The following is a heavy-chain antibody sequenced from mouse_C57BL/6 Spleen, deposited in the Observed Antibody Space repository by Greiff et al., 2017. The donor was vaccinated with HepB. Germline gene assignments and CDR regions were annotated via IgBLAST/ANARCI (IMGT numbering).Heavy chain of an antibody. CDR2: IDPEDGDT. CDR3: TTDYYGYYFDY. Sequence: VQLQQSGAELVRPGASVKLSCTASGFNIKDYYMHWVKQRPEQGLEWIGRIDPEDGDTEYAPKCQGKATMTADTSSNTAYLQLSSLTSEDTAVYYCTTDYYGYYFDYWGQGTTLTVSS. J-gene: IGHJ2*01. CDR1: GFNIKDYY. D-gene: IGHD1-1*01. V-gene: IGHV14-1*01.